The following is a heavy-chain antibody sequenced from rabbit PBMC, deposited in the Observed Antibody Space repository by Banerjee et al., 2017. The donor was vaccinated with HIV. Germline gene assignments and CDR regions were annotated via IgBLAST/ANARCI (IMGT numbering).Heavy chain of an antibody. CDR3: ARGGGIAGDGYYL. CDR2: IYTGSGST. CDR1: GIDFSSDYY. D-gene: IGHD2-1*01. Sequence: QLQLEESGGGLVKPGGTLTLTCKASGIDFSSDYYMCWVHQAPGKGLEWIASIYTGSGSTSYATWAKGRFTISKTSSTTVTLQRTSLTAADTATYFCARGGGIAGDGYYLWGQGTLVTV. J-gene: IGHJ6*01. V-gene: IGHV1S45*01.